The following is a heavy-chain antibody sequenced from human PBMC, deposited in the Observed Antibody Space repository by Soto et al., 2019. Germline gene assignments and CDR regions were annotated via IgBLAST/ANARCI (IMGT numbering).Heavy chain of an antibody. CDR3: ARGPSGIAARHYYYMDV. CDR2: ISSSSSTI. V-gene: IGHV3-48*01. CDR1: GFTFSSYS. Sequence: GGSLRLSCAASGFTFSSYSMNWVRQAPGKGLEWVSYISSSSSTIYYADSVKGRFTISRDNAKNSLYLQMNSLRAEDTAVYYCARGPSGIAARHYYYMDVWGKGTTVTVSS. D-gene: IGHD6-6*01. J-gene: IGHJ6*03.